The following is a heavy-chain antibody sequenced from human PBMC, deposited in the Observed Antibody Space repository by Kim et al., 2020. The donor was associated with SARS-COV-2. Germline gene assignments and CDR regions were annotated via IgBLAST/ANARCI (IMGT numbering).Heavy chain of an antibody. CDR1: GFTFSSYA. CDR2: ISYDGSNK. CDR3: ARTYGGSYSTAFDY. D-gene: IGHD1-26*01. V-gene: IGHV3-30*04. Sequence: GGSLRLSCAASGFTFSSYAMHWVRQAPGKGLEWVAVISYDGSNKYYADSVKGRFTISRDNSKNTLYLQMNSLRAEDTAVYYCARTYGGSYSTAFDYWGQGTLVTVSS. J-gene: IGHJ4*02.